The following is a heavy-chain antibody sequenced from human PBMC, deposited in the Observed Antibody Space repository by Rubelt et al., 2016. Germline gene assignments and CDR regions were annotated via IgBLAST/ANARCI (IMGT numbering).Heavy chain of an antibody. V-gene: IGHV1-2*02. CDR2: INPNSGGT. CDR3: ARDYCSGGSCYSVFDY. D-gene: IGHD2-15*01. J-gene: IGHJ4*02. Sequence: QVQLVQSGAEVKKPGSSVKVSCKASGGTFTGYYMHWVRQAPGQGLAWMGWINPNSGGTNYAQKFQGRVTMTRDTSISTAYMELRRLRSDDTAVYYCARDYCSGGSCYSVFDYWGQGTLVTVSS. CDR1: GGTFTGYY.